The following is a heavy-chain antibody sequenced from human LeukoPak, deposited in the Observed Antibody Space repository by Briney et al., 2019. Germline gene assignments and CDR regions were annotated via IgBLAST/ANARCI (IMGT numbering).Heavy chain of an antibody. D-gene: IGHD6-19*01. CDR2: ISAYNGNT. V-gene: IGHV1-18*01. J-gene: IGHJ3*02. Sequence: ASVKVSCKASGYTFTSYGISWVRQAPGQGLEWMGWISAYNGNTNYAQKLQGRVTMTTDTSTSTAYMELRSLRSDDTAVYYCARDAPLPPAVAGNGPDAFDIWGQGTMVTVSS. CDR1: GYTFTSYG. CDR3: ARDAPLPPAVAGNGPDAFDI.